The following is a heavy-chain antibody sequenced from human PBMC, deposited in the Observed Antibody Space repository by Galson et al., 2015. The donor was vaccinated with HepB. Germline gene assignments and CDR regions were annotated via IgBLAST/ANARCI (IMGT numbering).Heavy chain of an antibody. CDR3: ATGWDDSSGYYRNYFDY. D-gene: IGHD3-22*01. CDR2: FDPEDGET. CDR1: GYTLTELS. V-gene: IGHV1-24*01. Sequence: SVKVSCKVSGYTLTELSMHWVRQAPGKGLEWMGGFDPEDGETIYAQKFQGRVTMTEDASTDTAYMELSSLRSEATAVYYCATGWDDSSGYYRNYFDYWGQGTLVTVSS. J-gene: IGHJ4*02.